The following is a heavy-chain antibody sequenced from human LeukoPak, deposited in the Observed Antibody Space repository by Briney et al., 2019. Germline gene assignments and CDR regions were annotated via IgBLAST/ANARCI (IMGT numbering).Heavy chain of an antibody. CDR3: AKHSGSGTNWFDP. Sequence: GGSLRLSCAASGFTFSNYAMRWVRQAPGKGLEWVSAISGSGGSTYYADSVKGRFTISRDNSKNTLYLQMNSLRAEDTAVCYCAKHSGSGTNWFDPWGQGTLVTVSS. V-gene: IGHV3-23*01. J-gene: IGHJ5*02. CDR2: ISGSGGST. CDR1: GFTFSNYA. D-gene: IGHD3-10*01.